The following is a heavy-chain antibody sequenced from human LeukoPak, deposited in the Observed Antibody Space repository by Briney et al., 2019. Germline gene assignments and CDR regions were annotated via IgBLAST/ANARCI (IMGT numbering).Heavy chain of an antibody. Sequence: GGSLRLSCAASGFTFSSYAMSWVRQAPCPALEWVSDITSSGDSTYYADSVKGRFTISRDNPKNTLYLQMNSLRAEDTAIYYCVKEYFGFAFDYWGQGTVVTVSS. D-gene: IGHD3-9*01. CDR1: GFTFSSYA. J-gene: IGHJ4*02. V-gene: IGHV3-23*01. CDR3: VKEYFGFAFDY. CDR2: ITSSGDST.